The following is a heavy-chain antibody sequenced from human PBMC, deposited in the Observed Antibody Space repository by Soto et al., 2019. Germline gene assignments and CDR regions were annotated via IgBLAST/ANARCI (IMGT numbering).Heavy chain of an antibody. CDR2: VFYTGFT. J-gene: IGHJ4*02. V-gene: IGHV4-39*01. CDR1: GGSISGSYYY. D-gene: IGHD1-20*01. CDR3: ATSQKGYNWNYFDH. Sequence: PSETLSLTCAVSGGSISGSYYYWAWLRQSPGKGPEWMGSVFYTGFTSYNPSLESRVSVSGDTSKSQFSLKLSAVTAADTAVYYCATSQKGYNWNYFDHWGQGALVTVSS.